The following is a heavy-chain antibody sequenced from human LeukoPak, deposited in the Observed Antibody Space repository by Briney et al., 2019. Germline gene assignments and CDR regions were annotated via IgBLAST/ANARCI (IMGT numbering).Heavy chain of an antibody. CDR3: ARVGYTYAYQY. J-gene: IGHJ4*02. V-gene: IGHV3-7*01. CDR1: GFTFSDYY. Sequence: GGSLRLSCAASGFTFSDYYMSWIRQAPGKGLEWVANIKQDGSEKYYVDSVKGRFSISRDNAENSLYLQMNTLRAEDTAVYYCARVGYTYAYQYWGQGTLVTVSS. D-gene: IGHD5-18*01. CDR2: IKQDGSEK.